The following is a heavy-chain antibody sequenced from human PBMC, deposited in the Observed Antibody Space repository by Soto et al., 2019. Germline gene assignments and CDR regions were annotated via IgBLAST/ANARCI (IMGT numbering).Heavy chain of an antibody. Sequence: GESLKISCKGSGYSLAGYWITWVRQKPGKGLEWMGRIVPSDSQTYYSPSFRGHVTISVTKSITTVFLQWSSLRASDTAMYYCARQIYDSDTGPNFQYYFDSWGQGTPVTVSS. J-gene: IGHJ4*02. CDR2: IVPSDSQT. D-gene: IGHD3-22*01. CDR3: ARQIYDSDTGPNFQYYFDS. V-gene: IGHV5-10-1*01. CDR1: GYSLAGYW.